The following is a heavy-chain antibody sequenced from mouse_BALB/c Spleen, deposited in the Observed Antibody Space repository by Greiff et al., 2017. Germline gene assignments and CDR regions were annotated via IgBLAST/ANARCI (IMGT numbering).Heavy chain of an antibody. Sequence: EVKLMESGGGLVQPGGSRKLSCAASGFTFSSFGMHWARQAPEKGLEWVAYISSGSSTIYYADTVKGRFTISRDNPKNTLFLQMTSLRSEDTAMYYCARSGLLRYYAMDYWGQGTSVTVSS. CDR3: ARSGLLRYYAMDY. V-gene: IGHV5-17*02. J-gene: IGHJ4*01. CDR2: ISSGSSTI. CDR1: GFTFSSFG. D-gene: IGHD1-1*01.